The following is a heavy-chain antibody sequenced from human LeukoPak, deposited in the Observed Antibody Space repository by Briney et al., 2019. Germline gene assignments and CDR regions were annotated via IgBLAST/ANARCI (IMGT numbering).Heavy chain of an antibody. D-gene: IGHD5-12*01. CDR3: AKVDIVATIDAGRLVDS. CDR2: ISNDGSNK. V-gene: IGHV3-30*19. J-gene: IGHJ5*01. Sequence: GRSLRLSCAASGFTFSTYGMQWVRQAPDKGRGWGAAISNDGSNKYYADSVKGRFTISRENSKNTLSLHMTSLRAADTAVYYCAKVDIVATIDAGRLVDSSGPGTLVTASS. CDR1: GFTFSTYG.